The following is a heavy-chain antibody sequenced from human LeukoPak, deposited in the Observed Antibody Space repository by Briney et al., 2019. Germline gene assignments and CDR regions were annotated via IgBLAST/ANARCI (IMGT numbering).Heavy chain of an antibody. CDR1: GYSISNGYY. CDR3: ARGPYYDYVWGSYRPRNDAFDI. J-gene: IGHJ3*02. V-gene: IGHV4-38-2*01. D-gene: IGHD3-16*02. Sequence: SETLSLTCDVSGYSISNGYYWGWIRQPPGMGLEWIGSIFHSGNTYYNPSLRSRVSISVDTSKNQFSLKLSSVTAADTAVYYCARGPYYDYVWGSYRPRNDAFDIWGQGTMVTVSS. CDR2: IFHSGNT.